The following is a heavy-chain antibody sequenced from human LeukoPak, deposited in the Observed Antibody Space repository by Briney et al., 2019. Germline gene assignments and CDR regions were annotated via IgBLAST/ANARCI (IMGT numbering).Heavy chain of an antibody. Sequence: ASVKVSCKASGYTFTSYGISWVRQAPGQGLEWMGWISGYNGHTNYAQKLQGRVTMTTDTSTSTAYMELRSLRPDDTAVYYCARPVTTVGFDYWGQGTLVTVSS. CDR3: ARPVTTVGFDY. J-gene: IGHJ4*02. D-gene: IGHD4-23*01. V-gene: IGHV1-18*01. CDR1: GYTFTSYG. CDR2: ISGYNGHT.